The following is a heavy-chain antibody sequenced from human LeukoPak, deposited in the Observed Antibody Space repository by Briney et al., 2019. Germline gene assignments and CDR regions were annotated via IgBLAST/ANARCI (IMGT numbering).Heavy chain of an antibody. V-gene: IGHV1-2*02. CDR1: GYAFTGYY. D-gene: IGHD3-10*01. CDR2: INPNSGGT. J-gene: IGHJ4*02. Sequence: ASVKVSGKASGYAFTGYYMHWVRQAPEQGLEWMGWINPNSGGTNYAQKFQGRVTMTRDTSISTAYMELSRLRSDDTAVYYCARADVLWFGELVDYWGQGTLVTVSS. CDR3: ARADVLWFGELVDY.